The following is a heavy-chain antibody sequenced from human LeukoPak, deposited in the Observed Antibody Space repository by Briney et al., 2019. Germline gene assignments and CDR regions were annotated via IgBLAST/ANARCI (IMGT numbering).Heavy chain of an antibody. V-gene: IGHV3-30*04. Sequence: GGSLRLSCAASGFTFSSYAMHWVRQAPGKGLEWVAVISYDGSNKYYADSVKGRFTISRDNSKNTLNLQKNSLTAEDTAVYYCARHTGVQLQPLNWFDPWGQGTLVTVSS. CDR3: ARHTGVQLQPLNWFDP. CDR2: ISYDGSNK. D-gene: IGHD1-1*01. J-gene: IGHJ5*02. CDR1: GFTFSSYA.